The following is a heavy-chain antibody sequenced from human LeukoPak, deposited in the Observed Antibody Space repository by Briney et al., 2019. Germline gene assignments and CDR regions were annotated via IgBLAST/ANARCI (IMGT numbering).Heavy chain of an antibody. J-gene: IGHJ4*02. CDR1: GGSFSGYY. Sequence: PSDTLSLTCAVYGGSFSGYYWSWVRQPPEKGLEWIGEINHSGSTNYNPSRKSRVTISLDTSKNQFSLKLRSVTAADTAVYYCARRKSYNYDTSGSSWRTYYFDSWGQGTLVTVSS. CDR3: ARRKSYNYDTSGSSWRTYYFDS. CDR2: INHSGST. D-gene: IGHD3-22*01. V-gene: IGHV4-34*01.